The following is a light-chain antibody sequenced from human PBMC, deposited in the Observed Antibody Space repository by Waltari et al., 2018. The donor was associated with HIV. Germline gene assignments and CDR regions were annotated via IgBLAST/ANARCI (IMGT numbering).Light chain of an antibody. CDR3: NSYRSSTTPCV. Sequence: QSALTQPASVSGSPGQSITISCTGTSSDVGGHNHVSWYQQHPGKAPKRLIYEVSNRPSGVSNRFSGSKSGNTASMTISGLQAEDEADYYCNSYRSSTTPCVFGTGTKVTVL. CDR2: EVS. V-gene: IGLV2-14*01. J-gene: IGLJ1*01. CDR1: SSDVGGHNH.